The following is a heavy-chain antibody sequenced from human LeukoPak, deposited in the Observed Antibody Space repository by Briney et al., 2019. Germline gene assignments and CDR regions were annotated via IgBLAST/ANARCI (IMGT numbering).Heavy chain of an antibody. J-gene: IGHJ3*02. CDR3: ARDLAPDAFDI. D-gene: IGHD2-15*01. Sequence: SETLSLTCTVSGGSISSYYWSWIRQPPGKGLEWIGYIYYSGSTNYNPSLKSRVTISVDTSKNQFSLKLSSVTAADTAVYYCARDLAPDAFDIWGQGTMVPVSS. CDR1: GGSISSYY. V-gene: IGHV4-59*01. CDR2: IYYSGST.